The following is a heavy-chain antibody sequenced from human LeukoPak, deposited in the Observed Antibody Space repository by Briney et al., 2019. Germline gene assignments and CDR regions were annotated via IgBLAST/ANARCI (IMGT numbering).Heavy chain of an antibody. CDR2: IIPIFGTA. Sequence: GASVKVSCKASGGTFSSYAISWVRQAPGQGLEWMGGIIPIFGTANYAQKFQGRVTITADESTSTAYMELSSLRSEDTAVYYCARSGNSGSYSDYWGQGTLVTVSS. J-gene: IGHJ4*02. CDR3: ARSGNSGSYSDY. V-gene: IGHV1-69*13. CDR1: GGTFSSYA. D-gene: IGHD1-26*01.